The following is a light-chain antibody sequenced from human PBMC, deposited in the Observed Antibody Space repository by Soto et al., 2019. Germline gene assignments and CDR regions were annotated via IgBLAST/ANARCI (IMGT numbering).Light chain of an antibody. Sequence: EILLTQSPGTLSLYPGERATLSCRASQSVTSHLAWYQQKPGQAPRLLIYDASNRATGIPARFSGSGSGTDFTLTISSLEPEDFAVYYCQQRYNWPPITFGQVTRLEIK. CDR2: DAS. V-gene: IGKV3-11*01. CDR3: QQRYNWPPIT. CDR1: QSVTSH. J-gene: IGKJ5*01.